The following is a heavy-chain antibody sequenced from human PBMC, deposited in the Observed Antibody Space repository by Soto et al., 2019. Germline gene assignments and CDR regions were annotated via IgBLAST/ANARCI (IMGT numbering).Heavy chain of an antibody. CDR3: ARDRALNNAAVGMAY. CDR2: IIPMFGIT. CDR1: GGPFSSYV. J-gene: IGHJ4*02. V-gene: IGHV1-69*04. D-gene: IGHD6-13*01. Sequence: QVQLVQSGAEVKKPGSSVKVSCKASGGPFSSYVLTWVRQAPGQGLEWMGRIIPMFGITDFAPKFQGRVTITADKSSTTAYMELSSLISEDMAIYYCARDRALNNAAVGMAYWGQGTLVTVSS.